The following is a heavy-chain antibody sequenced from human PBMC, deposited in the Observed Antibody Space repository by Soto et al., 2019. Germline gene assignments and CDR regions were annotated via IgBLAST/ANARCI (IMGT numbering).Heavy chain of an antibody. Sequence: QITLKESGPPLVKPTQTLTLTCTFSGFSLSTSGVGVGWIRQPPGKALEWLALIYWDDDKRYSPSLKSRLTITKDTSKNQVVLTMTNMDPVDTATYYCAHALLTGNEYYFDYWGQGTLVTVSS. D-gene: IGHD3-9*01. CDR3: AHALLTGNEYYFDY. CDR1: GFSLSTSGVG. V-gene: IGHV2-5*02. CDR2: IYWDDDK. J-gene: IGHJ4*02.